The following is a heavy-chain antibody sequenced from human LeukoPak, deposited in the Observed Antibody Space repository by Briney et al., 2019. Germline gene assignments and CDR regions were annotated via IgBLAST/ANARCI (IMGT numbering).Heavy chain of an antibody. J-gene: IGHJ4*02. Sequence: GASVKVSCKASGYTFTGYYMHWVRQAPGQGLDWMGWINPNSGGTNYAQKFQGRVTMPRDTSISTAYMELSRLRSDDTAVYYCARGASSSWSNIDYWGQGTLVTVSS. V-gene: IGHV1-2*02. CDR1: GYTFTGYY. CDR2: INPNSGGT. D-gene: IGHD6-13*01. CDR3: ARGASSSWSNIDY.